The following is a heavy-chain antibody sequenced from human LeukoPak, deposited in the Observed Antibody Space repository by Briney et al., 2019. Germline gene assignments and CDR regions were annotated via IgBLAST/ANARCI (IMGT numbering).Heavy chain of an antibody. CDR3: ARDYGGNSGWYFDL. Sequence: GGSLRLSCAASGFTFSSYSMNWVRQAPGKGLEWVSSISSSSSYIYYADSVKGRFTISRDNAKNSLYLQMNSLRAGDTAVYYCARDYGGNSGWYFDLWGRGTLVTVSS. V-gene: IGHV3-21*01. D-gene: IGHD4-23*01. J-gene: IGHJ2*01. CDR2: ISSSSSYI. CDR1: GFTFSSYS.